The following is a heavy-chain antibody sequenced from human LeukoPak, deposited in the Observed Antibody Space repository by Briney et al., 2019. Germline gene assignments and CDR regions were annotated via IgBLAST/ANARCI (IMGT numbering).Heavy chain of an antibody. J-gene: IGHJ3*02. Sequence: ASVKVSCKASGYTFTGYYMHWVRQVPGQGLEWMGWINPNSGGTNYAQKFQGRVTMTRDTSISTAYMELSRLRSDDTAVYYCARPISTVVRRNAFDIWGQGTMVTVSS. CDR2: INPNSGGT. V-gene: IGHV1-2*02. CDR1: GYTFTGYY. D-gene: IGHD4-23*01. CDR3: ARPISTVVRRNAFDI.